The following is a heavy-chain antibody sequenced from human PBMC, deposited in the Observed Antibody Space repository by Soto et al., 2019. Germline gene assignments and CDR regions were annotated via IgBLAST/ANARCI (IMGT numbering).Heavy chain of an antibody. CDR1: GGSISSSSYY. J-gene: IGHJ4*02. CDR3: ARHDISGIAAAGTTSDVRVASNYFDY. D-gene: IGHD6-13*01. CDR2: IYYSGST. Sequence: SETLSLTCTVSGGSISSSSYYWGWIRQPPGKGLEWIGSIYYSGSTYYNPSLKSRVTISVDTSKNQFSLKLSSVTAADTAVYYCARHDISGIAAAGTTSDVRVASNYFDYWGQGTLVTVSS. V-gene: IGHV4-39*01.